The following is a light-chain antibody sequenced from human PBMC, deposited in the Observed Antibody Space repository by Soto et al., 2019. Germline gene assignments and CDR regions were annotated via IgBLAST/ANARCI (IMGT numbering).Light chain of an antibody. CDR3: SSYTNINTRACV. CDR2: EVT. Sequence: QSVLTQPASVSGSPGQSITISRTGTSCDIGSYNRVSWYQQHPGKAPKLIIYEVTDRPSGVSNRFSGSKSGNTASLTISGLQAEDEAEYYCSSYTNINTRACVFXTGTKVTVL. V-gene: IGLV2-14*01. J-gene: IGLJ1*01. CDR1: SCDIGSYNR.